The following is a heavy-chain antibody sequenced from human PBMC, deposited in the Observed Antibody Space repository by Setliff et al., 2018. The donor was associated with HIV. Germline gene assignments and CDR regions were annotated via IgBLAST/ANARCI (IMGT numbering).Heavy chain of an antibody. D-gene: IGHD3-22*01. V-gene: IGHV4-59*10. Sequence: SETLSLTCAVYGGSFSGYDWNWIRQPAGKGLEWIGRFDSTGGTDYNPSLKSRATISVDTSKNQFSLKLRSVTAADTAVYYCARETYYYDNPQYYYYYMDVWGKGTTVTVSS. CDR2: FDSTGGT. CDR1: GGSFSGYD. CDR3: ARETYYYDNPQYYYYYMDV. J-gene: IGHJ6*03.